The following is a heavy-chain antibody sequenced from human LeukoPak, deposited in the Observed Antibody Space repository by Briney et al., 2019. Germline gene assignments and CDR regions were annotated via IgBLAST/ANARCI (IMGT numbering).Heavy chain of an antibody. CDR1: GYTFTGYY. J-gene: IGHJ4*02. V-gene: IGHV1-2*06. CDR3: ARDGRRVATKTPYPGY. CDR2: INPSSGGT. Sequence: ASVKVSCKASGYTFTGYYMHWVRQAPGQGLEWMGRINPSSGGTNYAQKLQGRVTMTTDTSTSTAYMELRSLRSDDTAVYYCARDGRRVATKTPYPGYWGQGTLVTVSS. D-gene: IGHD5-24*01.